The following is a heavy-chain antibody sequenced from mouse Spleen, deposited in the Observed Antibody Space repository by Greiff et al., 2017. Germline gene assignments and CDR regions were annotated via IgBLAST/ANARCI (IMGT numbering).Heavy chain of an antibody. CDR3: ARKKYGNYGGFAY. V-gene: IGHV1-22*01. CDR1: GYTFTDYN. CDR2: INPNNGGT. D-gene: IGHD2-10*02. J-gene: IGHJ3*01. Sequence: VQLQQSGPELVKPGASVKMSCKASGYTFTDYNMHWVKQSHGKSLEWIGYINPNNGGTSYNQKFKGKATLTVNKSSSTAYMELRSLTSEDSAVYYCARKKYGNYGGFAYWGQGTLVTVSA.